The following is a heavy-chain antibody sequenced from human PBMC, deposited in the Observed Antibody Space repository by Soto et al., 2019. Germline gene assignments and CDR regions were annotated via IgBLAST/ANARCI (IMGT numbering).Heavy chain of an antibody. D-gene: IGHD5-18*01. Sequence: EVQLVESGGGLVQPGGSLRLSCAASGFSFSSYSMNWVRQAPGKGLEWVSYISSSSSTIYYADSVKGPFTISRDNAKNSLYLHRNSLTDEDTAAYYCARAGYGYGGDDWGQGTMVAVSS. CDR3: ARAGYGYGGDD. V-gene: IGHV3-48*02. CDR2: ISSSSSTI. CDR1: GFSFSSYS. J-gene: IGHJ4*02.